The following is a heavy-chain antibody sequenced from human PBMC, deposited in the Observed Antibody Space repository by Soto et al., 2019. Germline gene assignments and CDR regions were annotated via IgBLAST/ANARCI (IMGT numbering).Heavy chain of an antibody. CDR2: ISAYNAYT. CDR3: ARLYGGYGMEV. Sequence: PSVKLSCKASGYTFTNYGLNWVRQAPGQWLECMGWISAYNAYTNYAQKLQGRVTMTTDTSTSTAYMELRSLRSDDTAVYYCARLYGGYGMEVWGQGTTVTVSS. D-gene: IGHD3-3*01. CDR1: GYTFTNYG. V-gene: IGHV1-18*04. J-gene: IGHJ6*02.